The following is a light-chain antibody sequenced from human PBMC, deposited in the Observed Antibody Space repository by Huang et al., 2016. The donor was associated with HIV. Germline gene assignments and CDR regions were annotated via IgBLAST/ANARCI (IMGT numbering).Light chain of an antibody. CDR2: CGS. CDR1: QSVLYSSNNKNY. J-gene: IGKJ4*01. Sequence: DIVMTQSPDSLAVSLGERATINCKSSQSVLYSSNNKNYLGMYQHKPRQPTKLLIYCGSTRESRVPDRFIGSGCGTEFTPTIISLQPEDVAVYYCQQYYSTPLTFGGGTKVEIK. CDR3: QQYYSTPLT. V-gene: IGKV4-1*01.